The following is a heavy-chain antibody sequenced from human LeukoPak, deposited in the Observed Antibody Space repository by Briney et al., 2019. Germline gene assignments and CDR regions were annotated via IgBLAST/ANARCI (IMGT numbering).Heavy chain of an antibody. CDR3: ARLNRSGWYVDY. J-gene: IGHJ4*01. CDR1: GGSISSSSYY. D-gene: IGHD6-19*01. CDR2: IYYSGST. V-gene: IGHV4-39*01. Sequence: SETLSLTCTVSGGSISSSSYYWGWIRQPPGRGLEWIGSIYYSGSTYYNPSLKSRVTISVDTSKNQFSLKLSSVTAADTAVYYCARLNRSGWYVDYWGQGTLFTVSS.